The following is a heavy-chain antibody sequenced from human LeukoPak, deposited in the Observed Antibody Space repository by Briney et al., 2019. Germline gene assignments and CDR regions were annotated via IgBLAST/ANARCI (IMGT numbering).Heavy chain of an antibody. J-gene: IGHJ3*02. CDR3: AREDDTGRYMGDDAFDI. V-gene: IGHV1-2*02. CDR2: INPNSGGT. CDR1: GYTFTGYY. D-gene: IGHD1-26*01. Sequence: ASVKVSCKASGYTFTGYYMHWVRQAPGQGLEWMGWINPNSGGTNYAQKFQGRVTMTRDTSISTAYMELSRLRSDDTAVYYCAREDDTGRYMGDDAFDIWGQGTMVTVSS.